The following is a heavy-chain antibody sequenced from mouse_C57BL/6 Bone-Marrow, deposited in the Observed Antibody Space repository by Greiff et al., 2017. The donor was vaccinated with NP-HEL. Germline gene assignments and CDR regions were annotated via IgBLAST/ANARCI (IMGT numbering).Heavy chain of an antibody. CDR2: IDPENGDT. CDR1: GFNIKDDY. Sequence: EVQLQQSGAELVRPGASVKLSCTASGFNIKDDYMHWVKQRPEQGLEWIGWIDPENGDTEYASKFQGKATITADTSSNTAYLQLSSLTSEDTAVYYCTYGNPGYYFDYWGQGTTLTVSS. V-gene: IGHV14-4*01. J-gene: IGHJ2*01. D-gene: IGHD2-1*01. CDR3: TYGNPGYYFDY.